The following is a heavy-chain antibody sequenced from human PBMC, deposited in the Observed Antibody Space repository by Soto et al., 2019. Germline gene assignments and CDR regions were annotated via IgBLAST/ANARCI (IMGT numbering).Heavy chain of an antibody. Sequence: GGSLRLSCAASGFTFSSYGMHWVRQAPGKGLEWVAVIWYDGSYKYYADSVKGRFTISRDNSKNTLSLQINSLRAEDTAVYYCARVSSGLQILDYWGQGTLVTVSS. CDR1: GFTFSSYG. V-gene: IGHV3-33*01. D-gene: IGHD5-12*01. CDR2: IWYDGSYK. CDR3: ARVSSGLQILDY. J-gene: IGHJ4*02.